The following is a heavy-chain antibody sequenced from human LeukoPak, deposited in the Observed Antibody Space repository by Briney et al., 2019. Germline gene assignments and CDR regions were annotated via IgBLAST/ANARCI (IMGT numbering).Heavy chain of an antibody. V-gene: IGHV4-34*01. CDR3: ASRRITIFGVVIGMDV. CDR2: INHSGST. J-gene: IGHJ6*02. CDR1: GGSFSGYY. Sequence: SETLSLTCAVYGGSFSGYYWSWIRQPPGKGLEWIGEINHSGSTNYNPSHKSRVTISVDTSKNQFSLKPSSVTAADTAVYYCASRRITIFGVVIGMDVWGQGTTVTVSS. D-gene: IGHD3-3*01.